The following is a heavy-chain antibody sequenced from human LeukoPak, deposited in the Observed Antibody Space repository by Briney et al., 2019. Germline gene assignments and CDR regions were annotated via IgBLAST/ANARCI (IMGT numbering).Heavy chain of an antibody. D-gene: IGHD6-19*01. CDR1: GFTFSNYA. V-gene: IGHV3-23*01. CDR3: AKHVRTSVWFFDY. J-gene: IGHJ4*02. Sequence: PGGSLRLSCEASGFTFSNYALSWVRQAPGKGLEWVSLISGSGGQRDYADSVKGRFTISRDNSKNTLYLQMNSLKAEDTAVYYCAKHVRTSVWFFDYWGQGTLVTVSS. CDR2: ISGSGGQR.